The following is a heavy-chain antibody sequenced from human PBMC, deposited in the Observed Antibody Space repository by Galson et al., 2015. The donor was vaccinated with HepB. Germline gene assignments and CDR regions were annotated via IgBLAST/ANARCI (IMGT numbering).Heavy chain of an antibody. Sequence: SETLSLTCTVSGGSISNYYWSWIRRPAGKGLEWIGRFYSKGSTNYNPSLRSRVTMSVDKSKNQFSLKLSSVTAADTAVYYCARDAYSSLYCSGGNCSLEDWGQGTLVPVSS. J-gene: IGHJ4*02. CDR2: FYSKGST. D-gene: IGHD2-15*01. CDR3: ARDAYSSLYCSGGNCSLED. CDR1: GGSISNYY. V-gene: IGHV4-4*07.